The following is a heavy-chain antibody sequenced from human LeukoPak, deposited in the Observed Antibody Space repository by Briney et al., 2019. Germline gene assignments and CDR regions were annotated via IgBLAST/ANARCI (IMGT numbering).Heavy chain of an antibody. CDR2: IYYSGST. V-gene: IGHV4-59*01. J-gene: IGHJ6*03. D-gene: IGHD3-10*01. CDR1: GGSISSYY. CDR3: ARGFYGSGSYSPPYYYMDV. Sequence: SETLSLTCTVSGGSISSYYWSWIRQPPGKGLEWIGYIYYSGSTNYTPSLKSRVTISVDTSKNQFSLKLSSVTAADTAVYYCARGFYGSGSYSPPYYYMDVWGKGTTVTISS.